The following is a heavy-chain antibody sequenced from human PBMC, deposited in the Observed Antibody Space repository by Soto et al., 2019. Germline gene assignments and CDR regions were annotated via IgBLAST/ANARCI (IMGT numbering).Heavy chain of an antibody. V-gene: IGHV3-30*18. CDR3: AKTPYYDFWSGYQGGSDAFDI. D-gene: IGHD3-3*01. CDR2: ISYDGSNK. Sequence: GGSLRLSCAASGFTFSSYGMHWVRQAPGKGLEWVAVISYDGSNKYYADSVKGRFTISRDNSKNTLYLQMNSLRAEDTAVYYCAKTPYYDFWSGYQGGSDAFDIWGQGTMVTVSS. J-gene: IGHJ3*02. CDR1: GFTFSSYG.